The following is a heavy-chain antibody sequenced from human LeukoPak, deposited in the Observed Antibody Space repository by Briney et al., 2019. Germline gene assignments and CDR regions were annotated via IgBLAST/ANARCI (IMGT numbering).Heavy chain of an antibody. CDR3: ARRGDNYYGSGSSYNWFDP. J-gene: IGHJ5*02. Sequence: PSETLSLTCAVYGGSFSGYYWSWIRQPPGKGLEWIGEINHGGSTNYNPSLKSRVTISVDTSKNQFSLKLSSVTAADTAVYYCARRGDNYYGSGSSYNWFDPWGQGTLVTVSS. D-gene: IGHD3-10*01. CDR1: GGSFSGYY. CDR2: INHGGST. V-gene: IGHV4-34*01.